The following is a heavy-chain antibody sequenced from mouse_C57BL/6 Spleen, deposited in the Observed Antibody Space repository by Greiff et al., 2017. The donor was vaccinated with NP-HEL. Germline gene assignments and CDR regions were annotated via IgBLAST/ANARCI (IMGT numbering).Heavy chain of an antibody. D-gene: IGHD1-1*01. J-gene: IGHJ4*01. CDR3: ARDLYYYGSSYRFYAMDY. CDR2: ISGGGGNT. CDR1: GFTFSSYT. V-gene: IGHV5-9*01. Sequence: EVMLVESGGGLVKPGGSLKLSCAASGFTFSSYTMSWVRQTPEKRLEWVATISGGGGNTYYPDSVKGRFTISRDNAKNTLYLQMSSLRSEDTAVYYCARDLYYYGSSYRFYAMDYWGQGTSVTVSS.